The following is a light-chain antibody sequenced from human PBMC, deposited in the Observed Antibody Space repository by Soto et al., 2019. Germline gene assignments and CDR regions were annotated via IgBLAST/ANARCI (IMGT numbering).Light chain of an antibody. Sequence: QSALTQPASVSGSPGQSITISCTGTSSNIGSYNLVSWYQLHPGKAPKLLIYEGTKRPSGVSNRFSGSKSGNTASLAITGLQAEDEADYYCQSYDSSLSGWVFGGGTKLTVL. CDR1: SSNIGSYNL. J-gene: IGLJ3*02. CDR2: EGT. CDR3: QSYDSSLSGWV. V-gene: IGLV2-14*02.